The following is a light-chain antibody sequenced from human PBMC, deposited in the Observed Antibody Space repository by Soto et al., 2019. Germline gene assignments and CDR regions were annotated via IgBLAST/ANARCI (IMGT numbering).Light chain of an antibody. V-gene: IGKV1-39*01. CDR2: APS. Sequence: DIQMTQSPSSLSAPVGDRVTITGPASQSISSYLHWYQQKPGKAPKLLIYAPSSWQSGVPSSYSGSRSRTEFTLSISSLQPEDFATYYGQQSYSTPQLTFGGGTKVVIK. J-gene: IGKJ4*01. CDR1: QSISSY. CDR3: QQSYSTPQLT.